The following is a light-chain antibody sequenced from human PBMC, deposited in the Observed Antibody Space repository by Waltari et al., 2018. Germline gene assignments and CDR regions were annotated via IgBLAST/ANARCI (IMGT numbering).Light chain of an antibody. V-gene: IGLV2-11*01. CDR2: DVS. Sequence: QSALTQPRSVSGSPGQSVTISCTGKRSDIGGNNDVDWYQQHPGKAPKVMIYDVSKRPSGVPYRFSGSKSDSTASLTISGLQADDEADYYCCAYAGSYILLFGGGTKLTVL. CDR1: RSDIGGNND. J-gene: IGLJ3*02. CDR3: CAYAGSYILL.